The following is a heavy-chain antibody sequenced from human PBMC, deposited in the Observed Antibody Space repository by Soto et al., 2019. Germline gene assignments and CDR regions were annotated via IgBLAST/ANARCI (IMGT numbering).Heavy chain of an antibody. CDR2: IYPGDSDT. V-gene: IGHV5-51*01. D-gene: IGHD4-17*01. J-gene: IGHJ4*02. CDR3: ARLSSYGDYLDY. Sequence: GESLKISCSGSGYSFISHWIGWVRQMPGKGLEWMGIIYPGDSDTKYSPSFQGQVTISADKSITTTYPQWSSLKASDTAMYFCARLSSYGDYLDYWGQGTLVTVSS. CDR1: GYSFISHW.